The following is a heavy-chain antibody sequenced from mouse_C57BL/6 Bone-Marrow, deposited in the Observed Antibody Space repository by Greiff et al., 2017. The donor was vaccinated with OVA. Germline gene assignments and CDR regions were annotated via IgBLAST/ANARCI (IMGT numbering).Heavy chain of an antibody. Sequence: EVQLQESGGGLVQPGGSLKLSCAASGFTFSDYYMYWVRQTPEKRLEWVAYISNGGGSTYYPDTVKGRFTISRDNAKNTLYLQMSRLKSEDTAMYYCARHPHYYGSSYDAMDYWGQGTSVTVSS. CDR1: GFTFSDYY. J-gene: IGHJ4*01. V-gene: IGHV5-12*01. D-gene: IGHD1-1*01. CDR3: ARHPHYYGSSYDAMDY. CDR2: ISNGGGST.